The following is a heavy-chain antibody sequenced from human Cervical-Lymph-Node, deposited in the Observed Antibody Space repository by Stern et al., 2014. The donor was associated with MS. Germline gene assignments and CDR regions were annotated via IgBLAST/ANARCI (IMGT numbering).Heavy chain of an antibody. Sequence: QVQLVESGGGVVPPGGSLRLSCAGSGFSFSTYGRHWVRQAPGKGLEWVALISYDGSKKYYADSVKGRFTISRDNSKNTMYVQMNSLRLEDTAVYYCAKDRGSGWSLDYWGQGTLVAVSS. V-gene: IGHV3-30*18. CDR1: GFSFSTYG. CDR3: AKDRGSGWSLDY. J-gene: IGHJ4*02. D-gene: IGHD6-19*01. CDR2: ISYDGSKK.